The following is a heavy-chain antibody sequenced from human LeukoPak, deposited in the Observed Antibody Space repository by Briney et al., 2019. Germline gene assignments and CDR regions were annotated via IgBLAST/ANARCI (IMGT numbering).Heavy chain of an antibody. CDR2: FDPEDGET. D-gene: IGHD3-9*01. J-gene: IGHJ5*02. CDR1: GCTLTELS. V-gene: IGHV1-24*01. CDR3: ATGGYYDILTGYYTRLGLDP. Sequence: ASVKVSCKVSGCTLTELSMHWVRQAPGKGLEWMGGFDPEDGETIYAQKFQGRVTMTEDTSTDTAYMELSSLRSEDTAVYYCATGGYYDILTGYYTRLGLDPWGQGTLVTVSS.